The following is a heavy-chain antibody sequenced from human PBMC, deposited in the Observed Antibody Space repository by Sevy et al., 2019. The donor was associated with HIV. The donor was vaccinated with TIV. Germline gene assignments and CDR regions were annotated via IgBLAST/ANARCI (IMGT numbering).Heavy chain of an antibody. Sequence: GGSLRLSCTASGFTFGDYAMSWFRQAPGKGLEWVGFIRRKAYGGTTEYAASVKGRFTSSRDDSKSIAYLQMNSLKTEDTAVYYCTRRGDGYKDYYYYYYMDVWGKGTTVTVSS. CDR3: TRRGDGYKDYYYYYYMDV. CDR1: GFTFGDYA. CDR2: IRRKAYGGTT. D-gene: IGHD3-10*01. J-gene: IGHJ6*03. V-gene: IGHV3-49*03.